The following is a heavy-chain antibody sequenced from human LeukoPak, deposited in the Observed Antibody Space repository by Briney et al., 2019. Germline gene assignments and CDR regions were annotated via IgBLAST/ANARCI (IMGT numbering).Heavy chain of an antibody. CDR1: GFTFTSYT. CDR3: ARDASLSSSWYGDY. D-gene: IGHD6-13*01. CDR2: ISSSSSYI. Sequence: GSLRLSCAASGFTFTSYTMNWVRQAPGKGLEWVSSISSSSSYIYYADSVKGRFTISRDNAKNSLYLQMNSLRAEDTAVYYCARDASLSSSWYGDYWGQGTLVTVSS. V-gene: IGHV3-21*01. J-gene: IGHJ4*02.